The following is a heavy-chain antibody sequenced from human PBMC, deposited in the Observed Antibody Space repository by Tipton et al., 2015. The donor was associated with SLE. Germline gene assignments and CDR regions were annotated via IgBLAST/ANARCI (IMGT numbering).Heavy chain of an antibody. Sequence: SLRLSCAASGFTFSSYGMHWVRQAPGKGLEWVAVIWYDGSNKYYADSVKGRFTISRDNSKNTLYLQMNSLRAEDTAVYYCARNGAMVRGLSFDYWGQGTLVTVSS. D-gene: IGHD3-10*01. V-gene: IGHV3-33*01. J-gene: IGHJ4*02. CDR1: GFTFSSYG. CDR2: IWYDGSNK. CDR3: ARNGAMVRGLSFDY.